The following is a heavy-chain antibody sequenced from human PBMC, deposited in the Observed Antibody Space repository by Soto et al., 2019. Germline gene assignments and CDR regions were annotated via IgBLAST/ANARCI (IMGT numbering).Heavy chain of an antibody. J-gene: IGHJ4*02. Sequence: ASVKVSCKVSGYTLTELSMHWVRQAPGKGLEWMGGFDPEDGETIYAQKFQGRVTMTEDTSTDTAYMELSSLRSEDTAVYYCAIFAPPPYSSGWRYFDYWGQGTLVTVSS. CDR1: GYTLTELS. V-gene: IGHV1-24*01. CDR2: FDPEDGET. D-gene: IGHD6-19*01. CDR3: AIFAPPPYSSGWRYFDY.